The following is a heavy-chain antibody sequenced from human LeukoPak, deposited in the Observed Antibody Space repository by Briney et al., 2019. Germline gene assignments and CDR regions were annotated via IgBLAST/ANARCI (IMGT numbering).Heavy chain of an antibody. Sequence: PGGSLRFSCAASGFTFSSYAMHWVRQAPGKGLEWVAVISYDGSNKYYADSVKGRFTISRDNSKNTLYLQMNSLRAEDTAVYYGARSPQLLWALDPWGQGTLVTVSS. CDR2: ISYDGSNK. CDR1: GFTFSSYA. D-gene: IGHD2-2*01. V-gene: IGHV3-30*04. CDR3: ARSPQLLWALDP. J-gene: IGHJ5*02.